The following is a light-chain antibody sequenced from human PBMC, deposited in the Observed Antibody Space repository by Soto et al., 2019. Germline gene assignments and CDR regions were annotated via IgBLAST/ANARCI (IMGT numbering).Light chain of an antibody. CDR3: CSYAGSGTLV. CDR1: SSDVGIYNL. CDR2: EVS. V-gene: IGLV2-23*02. Sequence: QSVLTQPASVSGSPGQSITISCTGTSSDVGIYNLVSWYQQHPAKGLKLMIYEVSKRPSGASNRFSGSKSGNTASLTISGLQAEDEADYYCCSYAGSGTLVFGGGTKLTVL. J-gene: IGLJ3*02.